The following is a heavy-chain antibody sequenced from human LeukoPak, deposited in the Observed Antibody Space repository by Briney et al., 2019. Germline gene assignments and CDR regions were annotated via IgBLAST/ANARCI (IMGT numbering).Heavy chain of an antibody. CDR1: GGSISSYY. CDR2: IYYSGST. Sequence: SETLSLTCTVSGGSISSYYWSRIRQPPGKGLEWIGYIYYSGSTNYNPSLKSRVTISVDTSKNQFSLKLSSVTAADTAVYYCARDLSAQRNRWYFDLWGRGTLVTVSS. D-gene: IGHD1-14*01. V-gene: IGHV4-59*01. J-gene: IGHJ2*01. CDR3: ARDLSAQRNRWYFDL.